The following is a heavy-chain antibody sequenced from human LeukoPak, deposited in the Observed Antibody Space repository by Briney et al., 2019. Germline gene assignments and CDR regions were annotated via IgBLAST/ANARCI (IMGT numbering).Heavy chain of an antibody. Sequence: SETLSLTCTVSGDPISSSRFYSAWIRHPPGNGLEWIGSILYAGRTFYNPSLKSRVTISVDTSKNQFSLRLGSVTASDAAVYYCARRDVGATIDYWGQGTLVSVSS. J-gene: IGHJ4*02. D-gene: IGHD1-26*01. CDR3: ARRDVGATIDY. V-gene: IGHV4-39*01. CDR1: GDPISSSRFY. CDR2: ILYAGRT.